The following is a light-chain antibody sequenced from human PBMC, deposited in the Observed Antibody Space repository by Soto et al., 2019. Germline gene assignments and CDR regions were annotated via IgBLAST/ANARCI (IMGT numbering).Light chain of an antibody. J-gene: IGKJ5*01. CDR2: GAS. CDR1: QSVSSN. CDR3: QQYGSSLIT. Sequence: EIVMTQSPATLSVSPGERATLSCRASQSVSSNLAWYQQKPGQAPRLLIYGASTRATGIPARFSGSGSGTDFTLTSSRLEPEDFAVDYCQQYGSSLITFGQGTRLE. V-gene: IGKV3-15*01.